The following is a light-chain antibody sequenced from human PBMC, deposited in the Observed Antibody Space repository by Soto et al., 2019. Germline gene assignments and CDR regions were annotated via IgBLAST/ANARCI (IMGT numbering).Light chain of an antibody. J-gene: IGKJ1*01. CDR2: DAS. CDR1: QSVSSY. Sequence: EIVLTQSPATLSLSPGERATLSCRASQSVSSYLLWYQQKPGQAPRLLIYDASSRATGIPNRFSGSGSGTDFTLTISRLEPEDFAVYYCQQYGNSPQTFGQGTKVDIK. CDR3: QQYGNSPQT. V-gene: IGKV3-20*01.